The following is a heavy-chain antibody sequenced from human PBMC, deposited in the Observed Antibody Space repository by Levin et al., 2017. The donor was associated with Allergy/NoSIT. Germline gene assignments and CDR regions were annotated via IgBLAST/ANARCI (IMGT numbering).Heavy chain of an antibody. J-gene: IGHJ4*02. Sequence: PGESLKISCAASGFTFSSYWMYWVRQAPGKGLVWVSRINSDGSSTSYADSVKGRFTISRDNAKNTLFLKINSLRAEDTAVYYCSRGYFESITYTSGYWGQGTLVTVSS. V-gene: IGHV3-74*01. CDR1: GFTFSSYW. CDR3: SRGYFESITYTSGY. D-gene: IGHD3-16*01. CDR2: INSDGSST.